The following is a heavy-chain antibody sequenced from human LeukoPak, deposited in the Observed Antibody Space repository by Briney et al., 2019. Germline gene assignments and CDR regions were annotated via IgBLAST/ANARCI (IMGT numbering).Heavy chain of an antibody. CDR1: GFTFSIYA. V-gene: IGHV3-64*01. CDR2: ISTDGGDT. Sequence: GGSLRLSCVASGFTFSIYAMHWVRQAPGKGLEYVSAISTDGGDTYYALSVKGRFTISRDNSKNALYLQMGSLRAEDMAVYYCARWGSTSCYVYWGQGTLVTVSS. J-gene: IGHJ4*02. D-gene: IGHD2-2*01. CDR3: ARWGSTSCYVY.